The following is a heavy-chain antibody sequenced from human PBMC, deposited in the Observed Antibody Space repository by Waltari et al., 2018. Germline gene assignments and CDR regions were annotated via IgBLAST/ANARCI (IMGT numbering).Heavy chain of an antibody. CDR1: GFTFNRHW. V-gene: IGHV3-7*01. D-gene: IGHD6-13*01. CDR2: IDQTGTEK. Sequence: EVQLVESGGGLVQPGGSLRLSCAASGFTFNRHWMTWVRQAPGKGLEWVANIDQTGTEKYYADSVRGRFTVSRDSAKNSLFLQMNSLRGEDTAVYYCARSGVTAAFDDWGQGALVTVSS. J-gene: IGHJ4*02. CDR3: ARSGVTAAFDD.